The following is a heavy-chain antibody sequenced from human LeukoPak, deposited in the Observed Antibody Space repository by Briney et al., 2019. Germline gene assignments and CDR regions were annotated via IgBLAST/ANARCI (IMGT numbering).Heavy chain of an antibody. J-gene: IGHJ4*02. Sequence: GGSLRLSCAASGFTFSSYGMSWVRQAPGKGMEWVSAISGSGGSTYYADSVKGRFTISRDNSKNTLYLQMNSLRAEDTAVYYCAKASLPSGWFVFDYWGQGTLVTVSS. CDR2: ISGSGGST. CDR1: GFTFSSYG. D-gene: IGHD6-19*01. CDR3: AKASLPSGWFVFDY. V-gene: IGHV3-23*01.